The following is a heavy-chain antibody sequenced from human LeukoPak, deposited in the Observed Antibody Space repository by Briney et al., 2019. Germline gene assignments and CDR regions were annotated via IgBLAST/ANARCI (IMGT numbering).Heavy chain of an antibody. CDR3: ARAAIAVAGDYNYHYMDV. J-gene: IGHJ6*03. D-gene: IGHD6-19*01. V-gene: IGHV1-2*02. Sequence: GASVKVSCKASGYTFSDYYMHWVRQAPAQGLEWMGWISPNSVEKKYGQKFQGRLTMTRDTSISTAYMELSRLRSDDTAVYYCARAAIAVAGDYNYHYMDVWGKGTTVTVSS. CDR1: GYTFSDYY. CDR2: ISPNSVEK.